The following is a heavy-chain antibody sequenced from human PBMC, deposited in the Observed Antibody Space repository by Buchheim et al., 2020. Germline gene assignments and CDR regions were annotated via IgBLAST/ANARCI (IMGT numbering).Heavy chain of an antibody. J-gene: IGHJ6*02. CDR3: ARDRDSGGKLGMDV. D-gene: IGHD3-16*01. V-gene: IGHV3-33*01. CDR1: GFTFSSYC. CDR2: IWYDGSKK. Sequence: QVQLVESGGGVVQPGRSLRLSCAASGFTFSSYCMHWVRQAPGKGLEWVAVIWYDGSKKYYEDSVKGRFTISRDNSKNTLYLQMNSLRAEDTAVYYCARDRDSGGKLGMDVWGQGTT.